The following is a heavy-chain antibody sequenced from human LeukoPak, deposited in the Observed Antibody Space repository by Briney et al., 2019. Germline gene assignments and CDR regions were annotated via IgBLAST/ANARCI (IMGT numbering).Heavy chain of an antibody. J-gene: IGHJ5*02. CDR1: GGSISSYY. CDR3: ARSYMVRGVDPYNWFDP. Sequence: SETLSLTCTVSGGSISSYYWSWIRQPPGKGLEWIGYIYYSRSTNYNPSLKSRVTISVDTSKNQFSLKLSSVTAADTAVYYCARSYMVRGVDPYNWFDPWGQGTLVTVSS. CDR2: IYYSRST. D-gene: IGHD3-10*01. V-gene: IGHV4-59*01.